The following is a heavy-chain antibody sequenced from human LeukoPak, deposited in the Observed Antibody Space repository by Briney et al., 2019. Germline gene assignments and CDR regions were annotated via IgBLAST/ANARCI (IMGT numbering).Heavy chain of an antibody. CDR3: ASAGVVGASTYWYFDL. CDR2: TRQDEREK. V-gene: IGHV3-7*01. D-gene: IGHD1-26*01. J-gene: IGHJ2*01. Sequence: GGSLRLSCVGSGFTFSRNWMSWVRQAPGKGLEWVASTRQDEREKYHADSVKGRFTISRDNAESSLYLQMNSLRAEDTAIYYSASAGVVGASTYWYFDLWGRGTRVTVSS. CDR1: GFTFSRNW.